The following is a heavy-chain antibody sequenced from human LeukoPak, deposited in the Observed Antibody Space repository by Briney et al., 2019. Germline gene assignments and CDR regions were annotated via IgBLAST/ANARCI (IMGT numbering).Heavy chain of an antibody. CDR2: IHYSGST. CDR3: VSYSSTPTPPT. V-gene: IGHV4-59*08. CDR1: GGSISSYY. Sequence: SETPSLICTVSGGSISSYYWSWIRQPPGKGLEWNGYIHYSGSTNYNPSLKSRVTISVDTSKNQFSLKLSSVTAADTAVYYCVSYSSTPTPPTWGQGTLVTVS. J-gene: IGHJ4*02. D-gene: IGHD6-13*01.